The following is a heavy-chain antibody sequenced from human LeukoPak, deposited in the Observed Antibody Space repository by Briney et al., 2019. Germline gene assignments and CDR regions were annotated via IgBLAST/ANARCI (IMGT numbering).Heavy chain of an antibody. D-gene: IGHD1-26*01. V-gene: IGHV4-39*07. CDR3: ARDSAHFDY. J-gene: IGHJ4*02. Sequence: SETLSLTCTVSGGSISSSSYYWGWLRQPPGKGLEWIGSIYYSGSTYYNPSLKSRVTISVDTSKNQFSLKLSSVTAADTAVYYCARDSAHFDYWGQGTLVTVSS. CDR1: GGSISSSSYY. CDR2: IYYSGST.